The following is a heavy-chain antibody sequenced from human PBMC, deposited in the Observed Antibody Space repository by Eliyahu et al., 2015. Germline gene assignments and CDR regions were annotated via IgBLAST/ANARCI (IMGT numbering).Heavy chain of an antibody. Sequence: QVQLQQWGAGLLKPSETLSLTCAVYGGSFSGYYWSWIRQPPGKGLEWIGEINHSGSTNYNPSLKSRVTISVDTSKNQFSLKLSSVTAADTAVYYCARSSIAARRRYFDYWGQGTLVTVSP. D-gene: IGHD6-6*01. J-gene: IGHJ4*02. V-gene: IGHV4-34*01. CDR2: INHSGST. CDR3: ARSSIAARRRYFDY. CDR1: GGSFSGYY.